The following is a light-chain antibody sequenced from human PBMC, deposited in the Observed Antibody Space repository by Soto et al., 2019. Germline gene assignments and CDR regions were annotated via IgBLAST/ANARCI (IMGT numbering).Light chain of an antibody. CDR2: GAS. J-gene: IGKJ2*01. V-gene: IGKV1-5*01. CDR1: QSIGSW. CDR3: QQYDTYSYT. Sequence: DIQMTQSPSTLSTSVGDRVTITCRASQSIGSWLAWYQQKPGKDPKLLIYGASSLVSGVPSRFSGSGSGTEITLTISSLQPDDFATYYCQQYDTYSYTFGQGTKVDIK.